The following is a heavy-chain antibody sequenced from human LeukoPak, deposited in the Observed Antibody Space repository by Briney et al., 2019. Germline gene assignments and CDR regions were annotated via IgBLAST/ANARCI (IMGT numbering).Heavy chain of an antibody. V-gene: IGHV3-66*01. CDR1: GFTVSSTY. J-gene: IGHJ4*02. D-gene: IGHD3-9*01. CDR3: ARRLLTGYYEF. CDR2: LYSGDTT. Sequence: QTGGSLRLSCAASGFTVSSTYMSWVRQAPGKGLEWVSALYSGDTTYYANSVKGRFTISRDNSKNMLYLQMNSLRAEDTAVYYCARRLLTGYYEFWGQGTLVTVSS.